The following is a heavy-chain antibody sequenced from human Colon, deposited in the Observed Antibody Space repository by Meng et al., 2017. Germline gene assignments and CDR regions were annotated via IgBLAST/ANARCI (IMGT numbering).Heavy chain of an antibody. CDR3: VREEYDPRDF. D-gene: IGHD3-16*01. Sequence: EVQLVESGGGLVEPGGALRRSCAAYGFIFNNYRMNWVRQAPGKGLEWVSVIDYGGISTYYADSVKGRFTISRDNAKNSVSLQMNNLRAEDTAVYYCVREEYDPRDFWGQGTLVTVSS. CDR2: IDYGGIST. CDR1: GFIFNNYR. J-gene: IGHJ4*02. V-gene: IGHV3-21*01.